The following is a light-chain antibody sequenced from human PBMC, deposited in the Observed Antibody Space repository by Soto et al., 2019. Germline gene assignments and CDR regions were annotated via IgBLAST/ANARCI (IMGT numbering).Light chain of an antibody. Sequence: EIVLTHSPGTLCLSGGERGTLSSRASQSVSSSYLAWYQQKPGQAPRLLIYGASTRATGIPARFSGSGSGTDFTLTIRRLQHDDCAVYSCHQYHHWLTWRFGEGTKVDIK. J-gene: IGKJ1*01. V-gene: IGKV3-20*01. CDR2: GAS. CDR3: HQYHHWLTWR. CDR1: QSVSSSY.